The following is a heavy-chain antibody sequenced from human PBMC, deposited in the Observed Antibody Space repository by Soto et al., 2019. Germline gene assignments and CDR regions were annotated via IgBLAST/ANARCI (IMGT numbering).Heavy chain of an antibody. D-gene: IGHD1-26*01. Sequence: PSETLSLTCAVYGGSFSGYYWSWIRQPPGKGLEWIGEINHSGSTNYNPSLKSRVTISVDTSKNQFSLKLSSVTAADTAVYYCATSPRVGATIFDYWGQGTLVTV. CDR2: INHSGST. V-gene: IGHV4-34*01. CDR3: ATSPRVGATIFDY. CDR1: GGSFSGYY. J-gene: IGHJ4*02.